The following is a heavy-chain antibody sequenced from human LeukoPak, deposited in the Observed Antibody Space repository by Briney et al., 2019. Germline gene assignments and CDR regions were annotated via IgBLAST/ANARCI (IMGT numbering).Heavy chain of an antibody. CDR3: ARYRVAGTGYYYYYMDV. CDR2: IYYSGST. CDR1: GGSISSYY. D-gene: IGHD6-19*01. J-gene: IGHJ6*03. V-gene: IGHV4-59*01. Sequence: PSETLSLTCTVSGGSISSYYWSWIRQPPGKGLEWIGYIYYSGSTNYNPSLKSRVTISVDTSKNQFSLKLSSVTAADTAVYYCARYRVAGTGYYYYYMDVWGKGTTVTISS.